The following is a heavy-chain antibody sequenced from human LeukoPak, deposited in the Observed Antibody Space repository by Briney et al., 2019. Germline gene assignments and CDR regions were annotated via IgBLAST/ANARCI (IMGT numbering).Heavy chain of an antibody. J-gene: IGHJ4*02. CDR1: GFTFSSYA. Sequence: GGSLRLSCAASGFTFSSYATHWVRQAPGKGLEWVAVISYDGSNKYYADSVKGRFTISRDNSKNTLYLQMNSLRAEDTAVYYCARALAALYYFDYWGQGTLVTVSS. CDR2: ISYDGSNK. D-gene: IGHD6-6*01. V-gene: IGHV3-30-3*01. CDR3: ARALAALYYFDY.